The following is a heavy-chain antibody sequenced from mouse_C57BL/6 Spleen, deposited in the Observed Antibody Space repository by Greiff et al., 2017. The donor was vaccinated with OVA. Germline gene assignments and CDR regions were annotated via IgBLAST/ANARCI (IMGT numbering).Heavy chain of an antibody. Sequence: VQLQESGPELVKPGASVKISCKASGYAFSSSWMNWVKQRPGKGLEWIGRIYPGDGDTNYNGKFKGKATLTADKSSSTAYMQLSSLTSEDSAVYFCARNYYGSTPRLEYFDVWGTGTTVTVSS. J-gene: IGHJ1*03. D-gene: IGHD1-1*01. CDR2: IYPGDGDT. CDR3: ARNYYGSTPRLEYFDV. V-gene: IGHV1-82*01. CDR1: GYAFSSSW.